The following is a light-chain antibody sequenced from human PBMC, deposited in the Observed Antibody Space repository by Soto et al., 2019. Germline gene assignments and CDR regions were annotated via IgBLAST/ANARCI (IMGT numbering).Light chain of an antibody. CDR3: QFFGSSRYT. Sequence: EIVLTQSPATLSLSPGERATLACRASQSISSSYLAWYQQTPGQAPSLLIYAASSRATGIPDRFSGSGSGTDFTLTISRLEPEDFAVYYCQFFGSSRYTFGQGTKLEIK. J-gene: IGKJ2*01. CDR1: QSISSSY. CDR2: AAS. V-gene: IGKV3-20*01.